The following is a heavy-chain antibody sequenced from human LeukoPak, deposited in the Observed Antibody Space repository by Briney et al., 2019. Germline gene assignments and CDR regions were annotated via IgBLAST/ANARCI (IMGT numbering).Heavy chain of an antibody. J-gene: IGHJ4*02. CDR1: GFTFSSYS. CDR2: ISSSSSYI. V-gene: IGHV3-21*01. CDR3: AREGIYSGYDPYYFDY. Sequence: GGSLRLSCAASGFTFSSYSMKWVRQAPGKGLEWVSSISSSSSYIYYADSVKGRFTISRDNAKNSLYLQMNSLRAEDTAVYYCAREGIYSGYDPYYFDYWGQGTLVTVSS. D-gene: IGHD5-12*01.